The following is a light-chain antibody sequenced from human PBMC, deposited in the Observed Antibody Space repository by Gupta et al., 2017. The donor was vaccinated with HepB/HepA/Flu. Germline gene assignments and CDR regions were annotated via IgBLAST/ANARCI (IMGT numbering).Light chain of an antibody. CDR3: QQCHDLIT. J-gene: IGKJ4*01. Sequence: DIQMTQSPSSLSASVGDRVTITCQASQDIRSYLNWDQQKPGKAPNLLIYDASNLETGVPSRFSGSGSGTDFTLTISSLQPEDIGKYYCQQCHDLITFGGGTKVEIK. CDR2: DAS. V-gene: IGKV1-33*01. CDR1: QDIRSY.